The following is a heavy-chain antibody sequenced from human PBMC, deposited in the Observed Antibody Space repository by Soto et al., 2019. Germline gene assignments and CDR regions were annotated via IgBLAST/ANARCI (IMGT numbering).Heavy chain of an antibody. J-gene: IGHJ5*02. D-gene: IGHD2-21*01. V-gene: IGHV1-69*12. Sequence: VQFVQSGAELKKPGSSVRVSCRASGGTIKTYTLSWVRQAPGQGLEWMGAFIPSFPAPNFAQRFKGRLTLTADEFTNTGFMEFSGLRPEDTALYFCATGEVVPSFPNWLDTWGQGTHVIVSS. CDR1: GGTIKTYT. CDR2: FIPSFPAP. CDR3: ATGEVVPSFPNWLDT.